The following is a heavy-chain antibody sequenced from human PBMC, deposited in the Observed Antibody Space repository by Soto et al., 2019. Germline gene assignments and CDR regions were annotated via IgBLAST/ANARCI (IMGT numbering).Heavy chain of an antibody. CDR3: ARVGRSIAARPFAFDI. CDR2: IIPIFGTA. D-gene: IGHD6-6*01. CDR1: GGTFSSYA. J-gene: IGHJ3*02. Sequence: PSVKVSCKASGGTFSSYAISWVRQAPGQGLEWMGGIIPIFGTANYAQKFQGRVTITADESTSTAYMELSSLRSEDTAVYYCARVGRSIAARPFAFDIWGQGTMVTVSS. V-gene: IGHV1-69*13.